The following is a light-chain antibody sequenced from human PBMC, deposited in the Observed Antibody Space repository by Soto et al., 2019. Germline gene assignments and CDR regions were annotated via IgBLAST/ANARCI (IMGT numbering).Light chain of an antibody. CDR1: SSNIGSNT. J-gene: IGLJ2*01. CDR3: AAWDDSLRVVV. V-gene: IGLV1-44*01. CDR2: SDS. Sequence: QSVLTQPPSASGIPGRRVTISCSGSSSNIGSNTVNWYQQVPGMAPKLLIYSDSQRPSGVPDRFSGSESGTSVSLAISGLQSEDEADYYCAAWDDSLRVVVFGAGTKVTVL.